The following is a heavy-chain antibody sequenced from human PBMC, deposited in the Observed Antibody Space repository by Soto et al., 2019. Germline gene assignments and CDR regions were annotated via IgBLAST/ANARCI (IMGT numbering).Heavy chain of an antibody. CDR1: GDSVSSNSAA. D-gene: IGHD6-13*01. CDR3: AREREQQLVRYYYYGMDV. J-gene: IGHJ6*02. V-gene: IGHV6-1*01. Sequence: SQTLSLTCAISGDSVSSNSAAWKLIRQSPSRGLEWLGRTYYRSKWYNDYAVSVKSRITINPDTSKNQFSLQLNSVTPEDTAVYYCAREREQQLVRYYYYGMDVWGQGTTVTVSS. CDR2: TYYRSKWYN.